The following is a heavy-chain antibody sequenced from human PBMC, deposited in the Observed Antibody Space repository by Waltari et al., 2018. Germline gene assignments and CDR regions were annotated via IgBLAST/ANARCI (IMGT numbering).Heavy chain of an antibody. J-gene: IGHJ4*02. V-gene: IGHV1-69*12. CDR1: GGPFSSYA. CDR3: ARGFQGGYVDY. D-gene: IGHD2-15*01. CDR2: IIPIFGPA. Sequence: QVQLVQSGAEVKKPGSSVKVSCKASGGPFSSYAISWVRQAPGQGLEWMGGIIPIFGPANSAQKFQGRVTITADESTSTAYMELSSLRSEDTAVYYCARGFQGGYVDYWGQGTLVTVSS.